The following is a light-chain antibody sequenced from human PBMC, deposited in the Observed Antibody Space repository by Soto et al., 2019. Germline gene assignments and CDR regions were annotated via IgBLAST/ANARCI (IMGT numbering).Light chain of an antibody. V-gene: IGKV3-20*01. J-gene: IGKJ2*01. Sequence: EIVLTQSPGTLSLSPGERATLSCRASQSVASTFLAWYQHKPGQAPRLLIYGASTRATDIPDRFSGSGSGTDFTLTISRLEPEDLAVYYCQQYGNSPRTFGQGTKLEFQ. CDR3: QQYGNSPRT. CDR2: GAS. CDR1: QSVASTF.